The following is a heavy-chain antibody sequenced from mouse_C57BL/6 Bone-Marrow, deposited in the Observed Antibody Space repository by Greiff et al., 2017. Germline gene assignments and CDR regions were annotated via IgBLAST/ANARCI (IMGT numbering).Heavy chain of an antibody. V-gene: IGHV5-6*01. D-gene: IGHD1-1*01. CDR2: ISSGGSYT. CDR3: ARLLSFTTVVDTYAMDY. Sequence: EVKLVESGGDLVKPGGSLKLSCAASGFTFSSYGMSWVRQTPDKRLEWVATISSGGSYTYYPDSVKGRFTISRDNAKNTLYLQMSSLKSEDTAMYYCARLLSFTTVVDTYAMDYWGQGTSVTVSS. J-gene: IGHJ4*01. CDR1: GFTFSSYG.